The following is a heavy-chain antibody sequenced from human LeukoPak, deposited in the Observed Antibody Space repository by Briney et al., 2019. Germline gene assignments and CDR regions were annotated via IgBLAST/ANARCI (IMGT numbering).Heavy chain of an antibody. V-gene: IGHV1-8*02. CDR3: ASYSSSWSNYYYYYGMDV. D-gene: IGHD6-13*01. J-gene: IGHJ6*02. CDR1: GYTFTSYD. CDR2: MNPNSGNT. Sequence: GASVKVSCKASGYTFTSYDINWVRQATGQGLEWMGWMNPNSGNTGYAQKFQGRVTITRNTSISTAYMELSSLRSEDTAVSYCASYSSSWSNYYYYYGMDVWGQGTTVTVSS.